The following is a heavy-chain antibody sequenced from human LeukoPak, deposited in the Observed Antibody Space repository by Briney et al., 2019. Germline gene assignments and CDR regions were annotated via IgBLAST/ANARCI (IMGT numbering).Heavy chain of an antibody. Sequence: GASVKVPCKASGYTFTNNAMNWVRQAPGQGLEWMGRINTNTGNPTYAQGLTGRFVFSLDTPVTTAYLQISSLKAEDTAVYYCAREGWLARYWGQGTLVTVSS. CDR2: INTNTGNP. V-gene: IGHV7-4-1*02. CDR3: AREGWLARY. D-gene: IGHD6-19*01. J-gene: IGHJ4*02. CDR1: GYTFTNNA.